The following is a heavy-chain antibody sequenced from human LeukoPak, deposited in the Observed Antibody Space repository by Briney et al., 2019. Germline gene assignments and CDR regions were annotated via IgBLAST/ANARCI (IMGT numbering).Heavy chain of an antibody. CDR3: ARDDKPHYGDYHLFGY. D-gene: IGHD4-17*01. Sequence: PGGSLRLSCAPSGFTFSSYWMTWVRQAPGKGLEWVANMNQDGSIKYYVDSVKGRFTISRDNAKNSLFLQMNSLRVEDTALYYCARDDKPHYGDYHLFGYWGEGNLVTVSS. J-gene: IGHJ4*02. CDR1: GFTFSSYW. CDR2: MNQDGSIK. V-gene: IGHV3-7*05.